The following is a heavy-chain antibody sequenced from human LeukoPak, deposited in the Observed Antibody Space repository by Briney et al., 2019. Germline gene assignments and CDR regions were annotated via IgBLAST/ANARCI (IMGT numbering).Heavy chain of an antibody. Sequence: PGGSLRLSCPASGFTFSSYWMHWVRQAPGKGLVWVSRINSDGSSTSYADSVKGRFTISRDNAKNTLYLQMNSLRAEDTAVYYCARYSSGCLDAFDIWGQGTMVTVSS. D-gene: IGHD3-22*01. J-gene: IGHJ3*02. CDR2: INSDGSST. V-gene: IGHV3-74*01. CDR3: ARYSSGCLDAFDI. CDR1: GFTFSSYW.